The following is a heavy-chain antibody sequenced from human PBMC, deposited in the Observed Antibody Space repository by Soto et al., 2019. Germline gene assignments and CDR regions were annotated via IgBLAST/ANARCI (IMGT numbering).Heavy chain of an antibody. CDR1: GGSISSGGYY. CDR2: IYYSGST. CDR3: ARDGLYPFDY. Sequence: SETLSLTCTVSGGSISSGGYYWSWIRQPPGKGLEWIGYIYYSGSTNYNPSLKSRVTISVDTSKNQFSLKLSSVTAADTAVYYCARDGLYPFDYWGQGTLVTVSS. J-gene: IGHJ4*02. V-gene: IGHV4-61*08. D-gene: IGHD2-8*01.